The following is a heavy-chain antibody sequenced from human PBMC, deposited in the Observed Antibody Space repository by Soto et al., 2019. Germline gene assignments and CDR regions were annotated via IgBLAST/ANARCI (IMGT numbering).Heavy chain of an antibody. CDR2: INHVGGT. Sequence: KTSETLSLTCAVYGGFLSESYWTWIRQPPGKGLEWIGEINHVGGTNYNPSLKSRVTMSVDTSQNQFSLRLISVTAADTAMYFCVRIRCQLPSSVLWLDPWGQGTPVTVSS. D-gene: IGHD3-16*01. CDR1: GGFLSESY. CDR3: VRIRCQLPSSVLWLDP. V-gene: IGHV4-34*01. J-gene: IGHJ5*02.